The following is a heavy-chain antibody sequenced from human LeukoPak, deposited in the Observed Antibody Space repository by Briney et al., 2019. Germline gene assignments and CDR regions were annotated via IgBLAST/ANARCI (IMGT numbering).Heavy chain of an antibody. Sequence: GGSLRPSCAASGFTVITSYMSWVRQAPGKGLEWVSVIFREGTTYYADSVKGRFTISRDNSKNTLYLQMNTLRAEDTAIYHCTKTGGPWDWGQGTLVTVSS. CDR2: IFREGTT. D-gene: IGHD7-27*01. J-gene: IGHJ4*02. CDR3: TKTGGPWD. CDR1: GFTVITSY. V-gene: IGHV3-66*01.